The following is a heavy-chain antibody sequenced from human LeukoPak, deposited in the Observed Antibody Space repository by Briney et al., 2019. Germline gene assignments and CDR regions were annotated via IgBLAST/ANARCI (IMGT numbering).Heavy chain of an antibody. J-gene: IGHJ6*02. D-gene: IGHD5-12*01. CDR2: INPNSGGT. V-gene: IGHV1-2*04. Sequence: ASVTVSCKASGYTFTGYYMHWVRQAPGQGLEWMGWINPNSGGTNYAQKFQGWVTMTRDTSISTAYMELSRLRSDDTAVYYCAREEVATYGMDVWGQGTTVTVSS. CDR3: AREEVATYGMDV. CDR1: GYTFTGYY.